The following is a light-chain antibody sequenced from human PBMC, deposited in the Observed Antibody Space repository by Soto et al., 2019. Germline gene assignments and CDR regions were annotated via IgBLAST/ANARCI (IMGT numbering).Light chain of an antibody. CDR1: QSVSSSY. CDR2: GTS. V-gene: IGKV3-20*01. J-gene: IGKJ2*01. Sequence: EIVLTQSPGTLSLSTGERATLSCRASQSVSSSYLAWYQQKPGQAPRLLIYGTSSSDTGIPDRFSGSGSGTAFTLTISRLEPEDFAVYYCQQYGSSLYTFGQGTTLEIK. CDR3: QQYGSSLYT.